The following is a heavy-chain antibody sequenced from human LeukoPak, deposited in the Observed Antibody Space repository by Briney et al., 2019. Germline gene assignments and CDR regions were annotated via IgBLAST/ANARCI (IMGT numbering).Heavy chain of an antibody. V-gene: IGHV1-69*13. CDR1: GGTFSSYA. CDR3: ARAVVVVAAAYYYYGMDV. D-gene: IGHD2-15*01. CDR2: IIPFFGTA. J-gene: IGHJ6*02. Sequence: ASVKVSCKASGGTFSSYAISWVRQAPGQGLEWMGGIIPFFGTANYAQKFQGRVTITADESTSTAYMELSSLRSEDTAVYYCARAVVVVAAAYYYYGMDVWGQGTTVTVSS.